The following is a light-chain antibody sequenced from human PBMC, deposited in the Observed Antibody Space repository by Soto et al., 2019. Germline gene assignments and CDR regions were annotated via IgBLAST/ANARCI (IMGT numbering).Light chain of an antibody. Sequence: EIVLTQSPGTLSLSPGERATLSCRASQIVSSTYLAWFQQKPGQAPRLLIYGASTRATGIPDRFSGSGSGTEFTLTISRLQREDFAVYYCQQCGSPPFTFGGGTKVDIK. J-gene: IGKJ4*01. V-gene: IGKV3-20*01. CDR2: GAS. CDR3: QQCGSPPFT. CDR1: QIVSSTY.